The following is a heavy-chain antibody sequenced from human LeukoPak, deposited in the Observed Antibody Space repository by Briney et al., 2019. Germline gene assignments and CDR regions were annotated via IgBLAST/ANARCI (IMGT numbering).Heavy chain of an antibody. CDR3: ARGGDRSFDY. CDR2: IYYSGST. Sequence: PSETLSLTCTVSGGSISSYYWSWIRQPPGKGLEWIGYIYYSGSTNYNPSLKSRVTISVDTSKNQFSLKLSSVTAADTAVYYCARGGDRSFDYWGPGTLVTVPS. J-gene: IGHJ4*02. CDR1: GGSISSYY. V-gene: IGHV4-59*01. D-gene: IGHD3-10*01.